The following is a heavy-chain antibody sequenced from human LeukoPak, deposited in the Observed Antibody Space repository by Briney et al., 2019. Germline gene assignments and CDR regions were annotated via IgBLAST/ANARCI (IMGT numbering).Heavy chain of an antibody. J-gene: IGHJ4*02. CDR2: ISAYNGNT. CDR3: ARVGSTGWFGELSKDYDY. V-gene: IGHV1-18*04. CDR1: GYTFTGYY. D-gene: IGHD3-10*01. Sequence: ASVKVSCKASGYTFTGYYMHWVRQAPGQGLEWMGWISAYNGNTNYAQKLQGRVTMTTDTSTSTAYMELRSLRSDDTAVYYCARVGSTGWFGELSKDYDYWGQGTLVTVSS.